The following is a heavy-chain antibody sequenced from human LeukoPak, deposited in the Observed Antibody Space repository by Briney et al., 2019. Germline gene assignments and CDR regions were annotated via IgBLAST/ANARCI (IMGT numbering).Heavy chain of an antibody. CDR2: IRYDGSNK. CDR1: GFTFSSYG. Sequence: GGSLRLSCAASGFTFSSYGMHWVRQAPGKGLEWVAFIRYDGSNKYYADSVKGRFTISRDNSKNTLYLQMNSLRAEDTAVYYCAKDHSNYDILTGYDFDYWGQGTLVTVSS. V-gene: IGHV3-30*02. CDR3: AKDHSNYDILTGYDFDY. D-gene: IGHD3-9*01. J-gene: IGHJ4*02.